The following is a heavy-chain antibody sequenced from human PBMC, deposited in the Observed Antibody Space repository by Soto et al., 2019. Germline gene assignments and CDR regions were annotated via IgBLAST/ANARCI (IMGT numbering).Heavy chain of an antibody. CDR1: GYTFTGYY. CDR2: INPNSGGT. Sequence: ASVKVSCKASGYTFTGYYMHWVRQAPGQGLEWMGWINPNSGGTNYAQKFQGRVTMTRDTSISTAYMELSRLRSDDTAVYYCAKEGSGPSPYYYYYYGMDVWGQGTTVTVSS. CDR3: AKEGSGPSPYYYYYYGMDV. J-gene: IGHJ6*02. D-gene: IGHD3-3*01. V-gene: IGHV1-2*02.